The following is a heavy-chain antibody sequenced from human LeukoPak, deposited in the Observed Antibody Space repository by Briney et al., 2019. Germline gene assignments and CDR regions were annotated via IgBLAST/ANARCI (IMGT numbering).Heavy chain of an antibody. CDR3: ARDIVVVPLVMGWFDP. Sequence: GGSLRLSCAASGFTFSSYGMHWVRQAPGKGLEWVAFIRYDGNNKYYADSVKGRFTISRDNAKHSLYLQMNSLRAEDTAVYYCARDIVVVPLVMGWFDPWGEGTLVTVSS. CDR2: IRYDGNNK. CDR1: GFTFSSYG. V-gene: IGHV3-30*02. D-gene: IGHD2-2*01. J-gene: IGHJ5*02.